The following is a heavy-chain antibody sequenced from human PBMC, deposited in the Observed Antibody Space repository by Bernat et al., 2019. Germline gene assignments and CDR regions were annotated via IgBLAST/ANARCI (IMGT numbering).Heavy chain of an antibody. V-gene: IGHV2-70*20. J-gene: IGHJ6*03. CDR3: ARTITIFFPGYYYMDV. Sequence: QVTLRESGPALVKPTQTLTLTCTFSGFSLSTSGVCVSWVRQPPGKALEWLALINWDDDKYYNTSLKTRLTISKDTSKNQVVLTLTSMDPVDTATFYCARTITIFFPGYYYMDVWGQGTTVTVSS. D-gene: IGHD3-9*01. CDR2: INWDDDK. CDR1: GFSLSTSGVC.